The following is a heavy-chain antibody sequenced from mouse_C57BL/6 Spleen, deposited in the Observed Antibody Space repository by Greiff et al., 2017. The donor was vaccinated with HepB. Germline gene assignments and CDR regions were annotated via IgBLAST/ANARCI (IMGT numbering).Heavy chain of an antibody. J-gene: IGHJ1*03. V-gene: IGHV1-19*01. CDR1: GYTFTDYY. CDR2: INPYNGGT. Sequence: EVQLQQSGPVLVKPGASVKMSCKASGYTFTDYYMNWVKQSHGKSLEWIGVINPYNGGTSYNQKFKGKATLTVDKSSSTAYMELNSLTSEDSAVYYCARREFYGTTVVERGYWYFDVWGTGTTVTVSS. D-gene: IGHD1-1*01. CDR3: ARREFYGTTVVERGYWYFDV.